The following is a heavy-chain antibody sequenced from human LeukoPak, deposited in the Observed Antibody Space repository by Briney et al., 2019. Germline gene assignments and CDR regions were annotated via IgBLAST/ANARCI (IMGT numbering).Heavy chain of an antibody. J-gene: IGHJ6*02. CDR1: GGSISSYY. CDR3: ASQGRADDFWSGYYPYYYYGMDV. Sequence: SETLSLTCTVSGGSISSYYWSWIRQPPGKGLEWIGYIYYSGSTNYNPSLKSRVTISVDTSKNQFSLKLSSVTAADTAVYYCASQGRADDFWSGYYPYYYYGMDVWGQGTTVTVSS. D-gene: IGHD3-3*01. CDR2: IYYSGST. V-gene: IGHV4-59*01.